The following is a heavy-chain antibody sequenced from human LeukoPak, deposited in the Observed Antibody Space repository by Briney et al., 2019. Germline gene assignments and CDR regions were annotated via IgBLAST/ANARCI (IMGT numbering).Heavy chain of an antibody. CDR3: ARSPNYCSSISCYLPYDY. D-gene: IGHD2-2*01. V-gene: IGHV5-51*01. Sequence: GESLKISCKGSGYSFTSYWVGWVRQMPGKGLEWMGIIYPGDSDTRYSPSFQGQVTISADKSISTAYLQWSSLKASDTAMYYCARSPNYCSSISCYLPYDYWGQGTLVTVSS. J-gene: IGHJ4*02. CDR2: IYPGDSDT. CDR1: GYSFTSYW.